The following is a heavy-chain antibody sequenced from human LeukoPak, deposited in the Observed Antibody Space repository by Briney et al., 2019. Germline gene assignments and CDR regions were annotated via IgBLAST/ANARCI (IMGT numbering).Heavy chain of an antibody. Sequence: GGSLRLSCAASGFTFSSYGMHWVRQAPGKGLEWVTFIRYDGSNKYYADSVKGRFTISRDNSKNTLYLQMNSLRAEDTAVYYCAQNDIGWGLQNAFDIWGQGTMVTVAS. CDR3: AQNDIGWGLQNAFDI. J-gene: IGHJ3*02. CDR2: IRYDGSNK. CDR1: GFTFSSYG. V-gene: IGHV3-30*02. D-gene: IGHD6-19*01.